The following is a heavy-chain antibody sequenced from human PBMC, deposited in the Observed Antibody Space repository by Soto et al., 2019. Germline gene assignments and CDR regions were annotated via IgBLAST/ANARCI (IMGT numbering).Heavy chain of an antibody. CDR1: VGSFSGYY. J-gene: IGHJ6*02. V-gene: IGHV4-34*01. D-gene: IGHD3-10*01. Sequence: PSETPSLTCAVCVGSFSGYYWSWIRQPPGKGPEWIGEINHSGSTNYNPSLKSRVTISVDTSKNQFSLKLSSVTAADTAVYYCARRLYYYGSGSYPNYYYYGMDVWGQGTTVTVSS. CDR3: ARRLYYYGSGSYPNYYYYGMDV. CDR2: INHSGST.